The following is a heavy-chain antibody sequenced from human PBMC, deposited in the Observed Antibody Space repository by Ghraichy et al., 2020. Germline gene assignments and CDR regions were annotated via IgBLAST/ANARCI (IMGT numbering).Heavy chain of an antibody. CDR1: GGSFSGYY. CDR2: INHSGST. D-gene: IGHD2-2*01. V-gene: IGHV4-34*01. J-gene: IGHJ6*02. Sequence: SQTLSLTCAVYGGSFSGYYWSWIRQPPGKGLEWIGEINHSGSTNYNPSLKSRVTISVDTSKNQFSLKLSSVTAADTAVYYCVRVSRVPAAGGYYYGMDVWGQGTTVTVSS. CDR3: VRVSRVPAAGGYYYGMDV.